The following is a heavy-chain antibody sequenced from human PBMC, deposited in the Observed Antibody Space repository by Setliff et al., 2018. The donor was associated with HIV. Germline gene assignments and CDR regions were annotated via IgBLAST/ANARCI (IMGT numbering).Heavy chain of an antibody. CDR3: AREVDGVELDH. J-gene: IGHJ4*02. Sequence: ASVKVSCKASGGTFSSYGITWVRQAPGQGLEWVGWINSYLAETKYAQNLQGRLTLTTDTPTNTAFMELRSLTSDDTAVYYCAREVDGVELDHWGQGSLVTVSS. CDR2: INSYLAET. CDR1: GGTFSSYG. V-gene: IGHV1-18*01.